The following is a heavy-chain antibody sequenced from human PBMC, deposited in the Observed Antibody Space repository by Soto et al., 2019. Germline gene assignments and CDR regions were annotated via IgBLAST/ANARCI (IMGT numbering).Heavy chain of an antibody. CDR3: ARPSYCSGGSCYGPFDY. V-gene: IGHV4-39*01. D-gene: IGHD2-15*01. J-gene: IGHJ4*02. Sequence: SETLSLTCTVSGGSISSSSYYWGWIRQPPGKGLEWIGSIYYSGSTYYNPSLKSRVTISVDTSKNQFSLKLSSVTAADTAVYYCARPSYCSGGSCYGPFDYWGQGTLVTVSS. CDR1: GGSISSSSYY. CDR2: IYYSGST.